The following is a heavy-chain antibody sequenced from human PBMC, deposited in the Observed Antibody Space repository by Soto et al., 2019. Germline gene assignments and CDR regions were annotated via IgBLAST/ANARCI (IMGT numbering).Heavy chain of an antibody. Sequence: ASVKVSCKVSGYTLTELSMHWVRQAPGKGVEWMGGFDPEDGETIYAQKFQGRVTMTEDTSTDTAYMELSSLRSEDTAVYYCATLGYCTNGVCRYYGMDVWGQGTTVTVSS. J-gene: IGHJ6*02. CDR2: FDPEDGET. D-gene: IGHD2-8*01. CDR3: ATLGYCTNGVCRYYGMDV. CDR1: GYTLTELS. V-gene: IGHV1-24*01.